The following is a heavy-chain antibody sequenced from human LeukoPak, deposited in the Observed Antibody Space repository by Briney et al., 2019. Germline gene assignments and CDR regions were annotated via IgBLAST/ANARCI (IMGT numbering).Heavy chain of an antibody. Sequence: ASVKVSCKASGYTFTSYGISWVRQAPGQGLEWMGWISAYNGNTNYAQKFQGRVTMTTDTSTSTAYMELRSLRPDDTAVYYCARDYRVSWGTTDYFDYWGQGTLVTVSS. J-gene: IGHJ4*02. V-gene: IGHV1-18*01. CDR3: ARDYRVSWGTTDYFDY. CDR2: ISAYNGNT. D-gene: IGHD3-16*01. CDR1: GYTFTSYG.